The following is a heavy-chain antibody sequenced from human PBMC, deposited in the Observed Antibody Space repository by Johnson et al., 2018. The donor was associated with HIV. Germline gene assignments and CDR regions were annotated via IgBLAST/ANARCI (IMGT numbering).Heavy chain of an antibody. D-gene: IGHD3-16*01. V-gene: IGHV3-30*19. Sequence: VQLVESGGGVVQPGRSLRLSCTASGFTFSSYGMHWVRQAPGKGLEWVAVIWYDGSNEHYADSVRGRFTISRDNSENSLYLQMNSLRPEDTAVYFCARGRITVEEGDQRGGAFDIWGQGTMVTVSS. CDR2: IWYDGSNE. J-gene: IGHJ3*02. CDR1: GFTFSSYG. CDR3: ARGRITVEEGDQRGGAFDI.